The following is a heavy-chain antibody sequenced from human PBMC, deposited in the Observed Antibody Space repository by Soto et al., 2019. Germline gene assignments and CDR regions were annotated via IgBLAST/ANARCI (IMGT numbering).Heavy chain of an antibody. J-gene: IGHJ3*02. V-gene: IGHV1-18*01. CDR2: ISAYNGNT. CDR1: GYTFTSYG. Sequence: QVQLVQSGAEVKKPGASVRVSCTASGYTFTSYGISWVRQAPGQGLEWMGWISAYNGNTNYAQQLQGRVTMTTDTTTSTAYREPGSLRSDDTAVYYCASAQGYCSGGSCYGLSAFDIWGQGTMVTVSS. D-gene: IGHD2-15*01. CDR3: ASAQGYCSGGSCYGLSAFDI.